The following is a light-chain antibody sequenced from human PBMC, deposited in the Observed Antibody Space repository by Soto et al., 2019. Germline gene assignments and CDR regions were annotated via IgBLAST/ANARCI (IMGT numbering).Light chain of an antibody. V-gene: IGLV2-11*01. CDR1: SSDVGHYNY. CDR3: CSYAGTYTLV. Sequence: QSALTQPRSVSGSPGQSVTISCTGTSSDVGHYNYVSWYQHHPGKAPKLMIYDVSKRPSGVPDRFSGSKSGNTASLTISGLQTEDEADYHCCSYAGTYTLVFGGGTKLTVL. CDR2: DVS. J-gene: IGLJ2*01.